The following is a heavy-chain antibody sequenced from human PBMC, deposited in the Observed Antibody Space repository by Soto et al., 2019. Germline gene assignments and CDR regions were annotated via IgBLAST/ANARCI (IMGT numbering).Heavy chain of an antibody. D-gene: IGHD2-2*02. V-gene: IGHV1-8*01. CDR1: GYTFTSYD. CDR2: MNPNSGNT. J-gene: IGHJ5*02. CDR3: ARVVGPSVDCISTSCHIDRRFDP. Sequence: ASVKVSCKASGYTFTSYDINWVRQATGQGLEWMGWMNPNSGNTGYAQKFQGRVTMTSNTSISTAYMELSSLRSEDTAVYYCARVVGPSVDCISTSCHIDRRFDPWGQGTLVTVSS.